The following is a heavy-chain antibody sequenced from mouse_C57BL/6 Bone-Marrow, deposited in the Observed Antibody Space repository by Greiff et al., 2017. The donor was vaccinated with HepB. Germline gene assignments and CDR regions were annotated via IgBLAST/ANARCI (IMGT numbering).Heavy chain of an antibody. CDR2: IYPGDGDT. V-gene: IGHV1-80*01. CDR1: GYAFSSYW. D-gene: IGHD1-1*01. CDR3: ARSPDYGSSFPYFDY. Sequence: VQLQQSGAELVKPGASVKISCKASGYAFSSYWMNWVKQRPGKGLEWIGQIYPGDGDTNYNGKFKGKATLTADKSSSTAYMQLSSLTSEDSAVYFWARSPDYGSSFPYFDYWGQGTTLTVSS. J-gene: IGHJ2*01.